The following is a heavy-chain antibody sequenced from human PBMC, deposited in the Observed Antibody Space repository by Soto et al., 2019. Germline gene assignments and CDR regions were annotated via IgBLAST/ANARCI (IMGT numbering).Heavy chain of an antibody. CDR2: INAGNGNT. J-gene: IGHJ5*02. D-gene: IGHD3-10*01. CDR1: GYTFTSYA. V-gene: IGHV1-3*01. CDR3: ASLLWFGELLYSGGP. Sequence: ASVKVSCKASGYTFTSYAMHWVRQAPGQRLEWMGWINAGNGNTKYSQKFQGRVTITRDTSASTAYMELSSLRSEDTAVYYRASLLWFGELLYSGGPWGQGTLVTVSS.